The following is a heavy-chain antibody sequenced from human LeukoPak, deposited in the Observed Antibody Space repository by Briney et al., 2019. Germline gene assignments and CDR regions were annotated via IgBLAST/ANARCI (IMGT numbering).Heavy chain of an antibody. J-gene: IGHJ3*02. CDR3: VRGVNGAFDI. Sequence: PGGSLRLSCAASGFTFSSYGIHWVRQAPGKGLEWVALIWYDGTLKFYTDSVKGRFTISRDNSKNTVYLQMNSLRAEDTAVYYCVRGVNGAFDIWGQGTMVTVSS. V-gene: IGHV3-33*01. CDR1: GFTFSSYG. CDR2: IWYDGTLK. D-gene: IGHD3-10*01.